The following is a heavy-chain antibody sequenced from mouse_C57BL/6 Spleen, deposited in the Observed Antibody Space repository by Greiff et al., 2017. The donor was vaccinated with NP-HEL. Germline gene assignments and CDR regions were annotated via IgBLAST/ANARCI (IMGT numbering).Heavy chain of an antibody. Sequence: EVQLVESGGGLVKPGGSLKLSCAASGFTFSSYAMSWVRQTPEKRLEWVATISDGGSYTYYPDNVKGRFTISRDNAKHNLYLQMSHLKSEDTAMYYGARDRFAYWGQGTLVTVSA. J-gene: IGHJ3*01. CDR2: ISDGGSYT. V-gene: IGHV5-4*01. CDR3: ARDRFAY. CDR1: GFTFSSYA.